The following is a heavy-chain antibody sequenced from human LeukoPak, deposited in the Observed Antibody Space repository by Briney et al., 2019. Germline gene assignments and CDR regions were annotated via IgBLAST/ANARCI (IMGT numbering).Heavy chain of an antibody. CDR1: GFTVSSNY. CDR2: VYPGGST. Sequence: GGSLRLSCAASGFTVSSNYMSWVRQAPGKGLEWISLVYPGGSTYYADSVKGRFTISRDNSKNTLYLQMNSLRAEDTAVYYCATSPASSCLDDWGQGTLVTVSS. J-gene: IGHJ4*02. V-gene: IGHV3-53*01. CDR3: ATSPASSCLDD. D-gene: IGHD6-13*01.